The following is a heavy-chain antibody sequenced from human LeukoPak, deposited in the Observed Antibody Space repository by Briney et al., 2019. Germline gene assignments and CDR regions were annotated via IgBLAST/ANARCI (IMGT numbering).Heavy chain of an antibody. CDR3: ASPSYGGDSGYS. J-gene: IGHJ3*01. V-gene: IGHV4-39*01. Sequence: SETLSLTCTVSGGSISSSSYYWGWIRQPPGKGLEWIGSIYYSGSTYYNPSLKSRVTISVDTSKNQFSLKLSSVTAADTAVDYCASPSYGGDSGYSWGQGTMVTVSS. CDR1: GGSISSSSYY. D-gene: IGHD4-23*01. CDR2: IYYSGST.